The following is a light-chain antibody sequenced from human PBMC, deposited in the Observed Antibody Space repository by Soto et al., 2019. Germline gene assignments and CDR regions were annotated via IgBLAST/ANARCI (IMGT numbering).Light chain of an antibody. CDR1: QSVSRN. J-gene: IGKJ2*01. CDR2: GAS. CDR3: QQYSDWFT. Sequence: EIVMTQSPATLSVSPGESATLSCRASQSVSRNLAWYQQKPGQAPRLLIYGASTRATAIAARFSGSGSGTEFTLTISSLQSEDFVVYYCQQYSDWFTFGRGTKLAIK. V-gene: IGKV3-15*01.